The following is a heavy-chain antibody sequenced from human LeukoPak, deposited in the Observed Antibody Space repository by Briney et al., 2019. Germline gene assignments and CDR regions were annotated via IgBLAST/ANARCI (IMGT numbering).Heavy chain of an antibody. J-gene: IGHJ4*02. D-gene: IGHD3-3*01. CDR3: ARGLTYYDFWSGYCLDY. V-gene: IGHV3-21*01. CDR2: ISSSSSYI. Sequence: GGSLRLSCAAPGFTFSSYSMNWVRQAPGKGLEWVSSISSSSSYIYYADSVKGRFTISRDNAKNSLYLQMNSLRAEDTAVCYCARGLTYYDFWSGYCLDYWGQGTLVTVSS. CDR1: GFTFSSYS.